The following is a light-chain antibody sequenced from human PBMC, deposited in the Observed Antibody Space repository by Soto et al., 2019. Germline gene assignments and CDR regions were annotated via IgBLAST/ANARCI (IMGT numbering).Light chain of an antibody. CDR2: GAS. V-gene: IGKV3-15*01. Sequence: EIVMTQSPASLSVSPGDGATLSCRASQSVASNVAWYQQKPGQGPRLLIHGASTRAVGVPARFSGSGSGTDFTLTINGLQSEDFAVYYCQQYHNSPPQYAFGQGTQLQIK. CDR1: QSVASN. J-gene: IGKJ2*01. CDR3: QQYHNSPPQYA.